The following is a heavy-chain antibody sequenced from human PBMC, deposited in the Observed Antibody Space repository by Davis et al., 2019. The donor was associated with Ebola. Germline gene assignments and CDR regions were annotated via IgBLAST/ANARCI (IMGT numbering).Heavy chain of an antibody. CDR1: GFTFSTDS. Sequence: GESLKISCAASGFTFSTDSRNWVRQAPGEGLEWVSYISGSSSTIYYADSVKGRFTISRDNAKNSLYLQMNSLRDEDTAVYYCASRHDYWGQGTLVTVSS. CDR3: ASRHDY. J-gene: IGHJ4*02. V-gene: IGHV3-48*02. CDR2: ISGSSSTI.